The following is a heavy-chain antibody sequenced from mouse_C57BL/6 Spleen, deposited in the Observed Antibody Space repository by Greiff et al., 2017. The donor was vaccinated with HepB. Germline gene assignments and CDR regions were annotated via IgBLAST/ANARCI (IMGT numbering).Heavy chain of an antibody. CDR3: ARDGNYYYYAMDY. CDR1: GFTFSDYG. Sequence: DVMLVESGGGLVKPGGSLKLSCAASGFTFSDYGMHWVRQAPEKGLEWVAYISSGSSTIYYADTVKGRFTISRDNAKNTLFLQMTSLRSEDTAMYYCARDGNYYYYAMDYWGQGTSVTVSS. CDR2: ISSGSSTI. D-gene: IGHD2-1*01. V-gene: IGHV5-17*01. J-gene: IGHJ4*01.